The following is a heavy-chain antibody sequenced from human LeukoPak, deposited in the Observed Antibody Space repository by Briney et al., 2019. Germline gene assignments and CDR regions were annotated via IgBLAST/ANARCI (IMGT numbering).Heavy chain of an antibody. CDR3: AREGWFGELLY. Sequence: PGGSLRLSCAASGFTFSSYWMHWVRQAPGKGLVWVSRINTDGSSTNYADSVKGRFTISRDNAKNTLYLQVDSLRAEDTAVYYCAREGWFGELLYWGQGTLVTVSS. D-gene: IGHD3-10*01. J-gene: IGHJ4*02. V-gene: IGHV3-74*01. CDR2: INTDGSST. CDR1: GFTFSSYW.